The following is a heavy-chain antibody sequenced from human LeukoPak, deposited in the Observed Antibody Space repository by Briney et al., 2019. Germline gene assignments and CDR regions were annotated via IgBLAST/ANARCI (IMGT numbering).Heavy chain of an antibody. CDR1: GGYISSGGYY. CDR3: AAYYYGSGSSPNNWFDP. Sequence: SETLSLTCTVSGGYISSGGYYWSWIRQHPGKGLEWIGYIYYSGSTYYNPSLKSRVTISVDTSKNQFSLKLSSVTAADTAVYYCAAYYYGSGSSPNNWFDPWGQGTLVTVSS. J-gene: IGHJ5*02. CDR2: IYYSGST. D-gene: IGHD3-10*01. V-gene: IGHV4-31*03.